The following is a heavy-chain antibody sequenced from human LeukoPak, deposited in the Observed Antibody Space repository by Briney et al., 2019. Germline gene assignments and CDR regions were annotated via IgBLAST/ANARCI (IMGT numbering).Heavy chain of an antibody. Sequence: ASVKVSCKASGYTFTSYYMHWVRQAPGQGPEWMGIINPSGGSTSYAQKFQGRVTMTRDTSTSTVYLELSSLRSEDTAVYYCAREVRAAADPTRAFDIWGQGTMVTVSS. J-gene: IGHJ3*02. CDR1: GYTFTSYY. V-gene: IGHV1-46*01. D-gene: IGHD6-13*01. CDR2: INPSGGST. CDR3: AREVRAAADPTRAFDI.